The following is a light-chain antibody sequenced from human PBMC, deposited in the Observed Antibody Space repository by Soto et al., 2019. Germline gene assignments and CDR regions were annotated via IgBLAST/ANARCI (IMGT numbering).Light chain of an antibody. CDR3: QQLNRYPIT. J-gene: IGKJ5*01. V-gene: IGKV1-5*01. CDR1: QSISSC. Sequence: DIQMTQSPSTLSASVGDRVTITCRSSQSISSCWAWYQQKPGKAPKLLIYDASRLESGVPSRYSSRGSGTEFTLTISSPQPDDFATYYCQQLNRYPITFGQGTRLEIK. CDR2: DAS.